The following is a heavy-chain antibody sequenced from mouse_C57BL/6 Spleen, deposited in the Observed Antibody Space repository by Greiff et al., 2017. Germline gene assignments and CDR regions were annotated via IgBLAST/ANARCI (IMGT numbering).Heavy chain of an antibody. CDR1: GYAFSSSW. D-gene: IGHD1-1*01. Sequence: QVQLQQSGPELVKPGASVKISCKASGYAFSSSWMNWVKQRPGKGLEWIGRIYPGDGDTNYNGKFKGKATLTADKSSSTAYMQLSSLTSEDSAVYFCAREGIYYYGSGPVGGTGTTVTVSS. V-gene: IGHV1-82*01. CDR2: IYPGDGDT. J-gene: IGHJ1*03. CDR3: AREGIYYYGSGPV.